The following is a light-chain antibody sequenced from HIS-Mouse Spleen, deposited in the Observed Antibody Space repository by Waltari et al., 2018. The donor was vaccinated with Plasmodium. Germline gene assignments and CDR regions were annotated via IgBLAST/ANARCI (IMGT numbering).Light chain of an antibody. Sequence: SDELPQPPAAAVSPGQTARTSCGGDASPKKASYWYQQKAGQAPVLVIYEDSKRPSGTPERFSGSSSGTMATLTISGAQVEDEADYYCYSTDSSGNHRVFGGGTKLTVL. J-gene: IGLJ3*02. CDR3: YSTDSSGNHRV. CDR2: EDS. CDR1: ASPKKA. V-gene: IGLV3-10*01.